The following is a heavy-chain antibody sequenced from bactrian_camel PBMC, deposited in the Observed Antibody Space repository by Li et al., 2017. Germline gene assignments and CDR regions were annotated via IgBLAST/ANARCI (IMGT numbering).Heavy chain of an antibody. CDR1: GYGHITKC. V-gene: IGHV3S54*01. CDR3: AADPFLGCLRGSIPPASDFSY. J-gene: IGHJ6*01. D-gene: IGHD1*01. CDR2: IYTGDART. Sequence: VQLVESGGGSVTAEGSLRLSCSPSGYGHITKCMGRFRQAPGKEREGVAAIYTGDARTVYYADSVKGRFTISQDNAKNTLYLQLNSLKPEDTAMYYCAADPFLGCLRGSIPPASDFSYWGQGTQVTVS.